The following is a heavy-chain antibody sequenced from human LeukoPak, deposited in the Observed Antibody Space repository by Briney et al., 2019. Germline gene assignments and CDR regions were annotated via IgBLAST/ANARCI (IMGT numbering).Heavy chain of an antibody. Sequence: SETLSLTCTVSGVSISSSNSYWGWIRQPPGKGLEWIGSIYYSGNTYYNASLKSQVSISIDTSKNQFSLRLTSVTAADTAVYYCARQTGSGLFILPGGQGTPVTVSS. CDR1: GVSISSSNSY. J-gene: IGHJ4*02. CDR3: ARQTGSGLFILP. CDR2: IYYSGNT. D-gene: IGHD3/OR15-3a*01. V-gene: IGHV4-39*01.